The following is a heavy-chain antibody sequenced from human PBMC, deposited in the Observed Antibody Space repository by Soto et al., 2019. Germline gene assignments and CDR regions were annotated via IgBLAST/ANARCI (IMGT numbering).Heavy chain of an antibody. CDR1: CVSISSGNW. CDR3: ARLVYDTRLNYMYFDF. CDR2: IFHDGTA. Sequence: SETLSLTCAVSCVSISSGNWWTWVRQSPQRGLEYIGEIFHDGTANYYPSFERRVAISVDTSKNQFSLKLTSVTAADTAIYFCARLVYDTRLNYMYFDFWGQGTLVTVSS. D-gene: IGHD3-10*01. V-gene: IGHV4-4*02. J-gene: IGHJ4*02.